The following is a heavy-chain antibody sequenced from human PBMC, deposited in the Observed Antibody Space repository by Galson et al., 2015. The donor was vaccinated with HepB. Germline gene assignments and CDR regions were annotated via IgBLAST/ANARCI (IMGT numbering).Heavy chain of an antibody. CDR1: GFTFSSYG. CDR2: IWYDGSNK. V-gene: IGHV3-33*01. Sequence: SLRLSCAASGFTFSSYGMHWVRQAPGKGLEWVAVIWYDGSNKYYADSVKGRFTISRDNSKNTLYLQMNSLRAEDTAVYYCAREPGYSSGWYGGYFDYWGQGTLVTVSS. CDR3: AREPGYSSGWYGGYFDY. D-gene: IGHD6-19*01. J-gene: IGHJ4*02.